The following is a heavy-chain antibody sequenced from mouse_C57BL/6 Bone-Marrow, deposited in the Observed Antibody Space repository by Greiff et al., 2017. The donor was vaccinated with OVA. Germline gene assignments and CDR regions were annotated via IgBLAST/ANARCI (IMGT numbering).Heavy chain of an antibody. D-gene: IGHD1-1*01. J-gene: IGHJ2*01. V-gene: IGHV1-81*01. CDR2: IYPRSGNT. Sequence: QVHVKQSGAELARPGASVKLSCKASGYTFTSYGISWVKQRTGQGLEWIGEIYPRSGNTYYNEKFKGKATLTADKSSSTAYMELRSLTSEDSAVYFCAREGPSTVVPYYFDYWGQGTTLTVSS. CDR3: AREGPSTVVPYYFDY. CDR1: GYTFTSYG.